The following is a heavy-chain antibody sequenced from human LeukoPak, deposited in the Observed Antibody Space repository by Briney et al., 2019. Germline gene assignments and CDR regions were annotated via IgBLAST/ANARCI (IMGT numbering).Heavy chain of an antibody. CDR3: ARGSGSYRTNWFDP. D-gene: IGHD1-26*01. V-gene: IGHV4-31*03. CDR1: GGSISSGGYY. Sequence: SETLSLTCTVSGGSISSGGYYWSWIRQHPGKGLEWIGYIYYSGSTYYNPSRKSRVTISVDTSKNQFSLKLSSVTAADTAVYYCARGSGSYRTNWFDPWGQGTLVTASS. J-gene: IGHJ5*02. CDR2: IYYSGST.